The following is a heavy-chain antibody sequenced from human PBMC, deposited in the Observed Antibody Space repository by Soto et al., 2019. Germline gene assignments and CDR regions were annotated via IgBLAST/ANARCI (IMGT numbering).Heavy chain of an antibody. V-gene: IGHV3-30-3*01. Sequence: GGSLRLSCAASGFTFSSYAMHWVRQAPGKGLEWVAVISYDGSNKYYADSVKGRFTISRDNAKNSLHLQMNSLRAEDTAVYHCAREDVGGDAFDIWGQGTMVTVSS. J-gene: IGHJ3*02. CDR1: GFTFSSYA. CDR2: ISYDGSNK. CDR3: AREDVGGDAFDI.